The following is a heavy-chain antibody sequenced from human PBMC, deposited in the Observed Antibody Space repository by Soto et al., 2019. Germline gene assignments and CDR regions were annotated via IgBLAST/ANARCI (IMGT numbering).Heavy chain of an antibody. CDR1: GFSLTTGGVS. V-gene: IGHV2-5*02. CDR3: AYNEGELVAGVPLGTTRFSS. D-gene: IGHD6-19*01. Sequence: QITLKESGPTVVKPTQTLTLTCTFSGFSLTTGGVSVGWIRQPPGKALEWLAVIYWDDDKRYSPSLRSRLAITRDPSRNQVVLTFTNMYPGDTATYLCAYNEGELVAGVPLGTTRFSSWGPGALVTVSS. CDR2: IYWDDDK. J-gene: IGHJ5*02.